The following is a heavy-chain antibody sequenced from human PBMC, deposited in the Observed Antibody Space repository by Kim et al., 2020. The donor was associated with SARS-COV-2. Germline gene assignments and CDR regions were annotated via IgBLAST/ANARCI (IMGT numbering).Heavy chain of an antibody. V-gene: IGHV3-7*01. CDR1: RFIISSYW. CDR2: INEDGREK. D-gene: IGHD3-3*01. J-gene: IGHJ6*02. CDR3: ARIRSGSSYDTMDV. Sequence: GGSLRLSCAASRFIISSYWMRWVRQDPGKVLEGVANINEDGREKYYVDSVKGRFTISRDNAKNSLYLQMNSLRAEDTGVYYCARIRSGSSYDTMDVWGQG.